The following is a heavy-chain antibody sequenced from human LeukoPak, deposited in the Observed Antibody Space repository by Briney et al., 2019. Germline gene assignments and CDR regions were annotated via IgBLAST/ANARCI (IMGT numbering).Heavy chain of an antibody. Sequence: PGGSLRLSCAASGFTFSDYWMSWVRQAPEKGLDWVSVISGSAHKIRYADSVKGRFTISRDNSENIVYLQMNNLRAEDTAVYYCAGRVTGYSSGYVYWGQGTLVTVSS. CDR2: ISGSAHKI. D-gene: IGHD5-18*01. J-gene: IGHJ4*02. V-gene: IGHV3-23*01. CDR3: AGRVTGYSSGYVY. CDR1: GFTFSDYW.